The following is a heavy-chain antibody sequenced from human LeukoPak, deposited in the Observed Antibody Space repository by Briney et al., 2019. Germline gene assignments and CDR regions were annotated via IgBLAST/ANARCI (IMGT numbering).Heavy chain of an antibody. CDR3: ARHRIRRIAVAGTGFDP. J-gene: IGHJ5*02. CDR2: INHSGST. CDR1: GFTFSSYW. V-gene: IGHV4-34*01. D-gene: IGHD6-19*01. Sequence: GSLRLSCAASGFTFSSYWMSWVRQPPGKGLEWIGEINHSGSTNYNPSLKSRVTISVDTSKNQFSLKLSSVTAADTAVYYCARHRIRRIAVAGTGFDPWGQGTLVTVSS.